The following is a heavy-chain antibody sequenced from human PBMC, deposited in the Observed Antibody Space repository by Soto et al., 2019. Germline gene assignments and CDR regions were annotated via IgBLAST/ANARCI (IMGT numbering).Heavy chain of an antibody. V-gene: IGHV1-58*01. J-gene: IGHJ6*02. CDR3: MVRGANYYYYGMDV. CDR1: GFTFTSSA. D-gene: IGHD3-10*01. CDR2: IVVGSGNT. Sequence: SVKVSCKASGFTFTSSAVQWVRQARGQRLEWIGWIVVGSGNTNYAQKFQERVTITRDMSTSTAYMELSSLRSEDTAVYYCMVRGANYYYYGMDVWGQGTTVTVSS.